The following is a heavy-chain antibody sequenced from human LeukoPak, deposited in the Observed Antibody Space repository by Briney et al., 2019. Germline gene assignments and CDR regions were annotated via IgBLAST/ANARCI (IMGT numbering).Heavy chain of an antibody. V-gene: IGHV3-7*01. CDR3: ARAVYCSGGGCFWYFDL. CDR2: IKRDGSEK. Sequence: GSLLLSCAASGFTFISYCRSWVRRAPGKGLEGVANIKRDGSEKYYVDSVKGRFTISRDNAKNSLYLQMNSLRAEDTAVYYCARAVYCSGGGCFWYFDLWGRGTLVTVSS. D-gene: IGHD2-15*01. J-gene: IGHJ2*01. CDR1: GFTFISYC.